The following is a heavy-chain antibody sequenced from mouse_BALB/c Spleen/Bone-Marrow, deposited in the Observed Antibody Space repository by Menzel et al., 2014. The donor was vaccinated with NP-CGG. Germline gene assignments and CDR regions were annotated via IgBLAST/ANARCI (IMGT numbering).Heavy chain of an antibody. Sequence: VKLMESGAELVRPGSSVKISCKASGYAFSSYWMNWVKQRPGQGLEWIGQIYPGDGDTNYNGKFKGKATLTADKSSSTAYMQLSSLTSEDSAVYFCARGDGNYPFYAMGYWGQGTSVTVSS. CDR3: ARGDGNYPFYAMGY. D-gene: IGHD2-1*01. J-gene: IGHJ4*01. CDR2: IYPGDGDT. V-gene: IGHV1-80*01. CDR1: GYAFSSYW.